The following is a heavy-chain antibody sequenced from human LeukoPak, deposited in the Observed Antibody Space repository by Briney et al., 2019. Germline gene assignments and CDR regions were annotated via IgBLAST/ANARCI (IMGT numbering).Heavy chain of an antibody. CDR1: GYTFSSYA. CDR3: ARGGSFDY. CDR2: ISNSGNTI. V-gene: IGHV3-48*01. D-gene: IGHD6-19*01. J-gene: IGHJ4*02. Sequence: GSLRLSCAASGYTFSSYAMHWVRQAPGKGLEWLSYISNSGNTIYYADSVKGRFTISRDNAKNSLYLQMNSLRAEDTAVYYCARGGSFDYWGQGTLVTVSS.